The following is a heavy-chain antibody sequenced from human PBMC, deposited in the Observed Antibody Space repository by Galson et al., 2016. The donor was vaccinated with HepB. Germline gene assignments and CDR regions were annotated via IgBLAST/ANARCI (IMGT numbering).Heavy chain of an antibody. Sequence: SETLSLTCTVSGGSISRSSYYWGWIRQSPEKGLEWIGSLYNRGSTYYNRSLKSRVTISVDTSENKFSLKLSSVTAADTAIYYCATIRDFWGGYYDHWGQGTLVTVSS. D-gene: IGHD3-3*01. CDR1: GGSISRSSYY. CDR3: ATIRDFWGGYYDH. J-gene: IGHJ4*02. V-gene: IGHV4-39*01. CDR2: LYNRGST.